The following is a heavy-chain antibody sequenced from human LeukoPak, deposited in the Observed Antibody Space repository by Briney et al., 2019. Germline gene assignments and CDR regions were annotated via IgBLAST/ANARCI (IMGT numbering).Heavy chain of an antibody. J-gene: IGHJ3*02. CDR3: ARDPFEKRSFDI. CDR2: ISYDGSNK. CDR1: GFTLSSYA. Sequence: PGGSLRLSCAAPGFTLSSYAMHWVRQAPGKGLEWVAVISYDGSNKYYADSVKGRFTISRDNSKNTLYLQMNSLRAEDTAVYYCARDPFEKRSFDIWGQGTMVTVSS. V-gene: IGHV3-30*04.